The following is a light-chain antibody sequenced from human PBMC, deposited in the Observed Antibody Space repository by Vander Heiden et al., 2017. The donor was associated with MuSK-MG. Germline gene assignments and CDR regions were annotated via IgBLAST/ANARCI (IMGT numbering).Light chain of an antibody. J-gene: IGKJ1*01. V-gene: IGKV1-27*01. CDR2: AAS. CDR1: QGISNY. Sequence: DIQMTQSPSSLSASVGDRVTITCRASQGISNYLAWYQQKPGKVPKLLIYAASTMPSGVPSRFSGSGSGTDFTLTISSLQSEDVATYYCQKYNSAPRWTFDQGTKVEIK. CDR3: QKYNSAPRWT.